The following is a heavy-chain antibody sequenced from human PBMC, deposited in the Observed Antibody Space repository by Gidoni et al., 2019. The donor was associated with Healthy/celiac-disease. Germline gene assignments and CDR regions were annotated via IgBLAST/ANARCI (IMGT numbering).Heavy chain of an antibody. CDR2: IRSKAYGGTT. CDR1: GFTFGDYA. D-gene: IGHD2-21*02. CDR3: TRAEAYCGGDCYSGAFDI. Sequence: TASGFTFGDYAMSWFRQAPGKGLEWVGFIRSKAYGGTTEYAASVKGRFTISRDDSKSIAYLQMNSLKTEDTAVYYCTRAEAYCGGDCYSGAFDIWGQGTMVTVSS. V-gene: IGHV3-49*03. J-gene: IGHJ3*02.